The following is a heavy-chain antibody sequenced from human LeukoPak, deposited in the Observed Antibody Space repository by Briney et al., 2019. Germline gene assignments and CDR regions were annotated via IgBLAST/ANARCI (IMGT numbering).Heavy chain of an antibody. CDR1: GFTLGSYA. Sequence: GGSLRLSCTGSGFTLGSYAMSWVRQAAGKGVEWLGFIRSRPYGGTTEHAASVKGRLTVSRDDSQTITYLQMSSLQTEDTAVYYCARYEEMAKLLDFHYWGGGMLLTVPS. J-gene: IGHJ4*02. CDR3: ARYEEMAKLLDFHY. CDR2: IRSRPYGGTT. V-gene: IGHV3-49*04. D-gene: IGHD5-24*01.